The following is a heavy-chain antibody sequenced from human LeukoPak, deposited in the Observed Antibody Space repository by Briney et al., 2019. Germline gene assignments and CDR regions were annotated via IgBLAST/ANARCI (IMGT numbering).Heavy chain of an antibody. CDR2: IGSSGGST. Sequence: PGGSLRLSCAASGSNFITAAMTWVRQAPGKGLEWVSLIGSSGGSTYYADSVKGRFTISRDNSNHTLSLQMNSLRVEDTAIYYCVKDIQLSTWGLGTMVTVSS. CDR1: GSNFITAA. D-gene: IGHD5-24*01. J-gene: IGHJ3*01. CDR3: VKDIQLST. V-gene: IGHV3-23*01.